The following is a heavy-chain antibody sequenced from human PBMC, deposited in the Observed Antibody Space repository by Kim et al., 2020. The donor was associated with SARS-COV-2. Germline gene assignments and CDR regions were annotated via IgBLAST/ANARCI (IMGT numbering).Heavy chain of an antibody. J-gene: IGHJ6*02. CDR1: GFTFSSYS. Sequence: GGSLRLSCAASGFTFSSYSMNWVRQAPGKGLEWVSYISSSSSTIYYADSVKGRFTISRDNAKNSLYLQMNSLRDEDTAVYYCARVHCSSTSCPRYYGMDVWGQGTTVTVSS. D-gene: IGHD2-2*01. V-gene: IGHV3-48*02. CDR2: ISSSSSTI. CDR3: ARVHCSSTSCPRYYGMDV.